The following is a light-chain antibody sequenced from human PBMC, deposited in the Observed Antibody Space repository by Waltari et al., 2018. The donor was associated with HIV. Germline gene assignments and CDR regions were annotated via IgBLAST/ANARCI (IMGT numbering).Light chain of an antibody. CDR1: QDIANY. Sequence: DIQMTQSPSSLSASVGDRVTITCQASQDIANYLNWYQQKPGKAPKLLIYDASNLETGVPSRFSGSGSGTHFTFTISSLQPEDIATYYCQQCANLPLTFAPGTKVDI. CDR3: QQCANLPLT. CDR2: DAS. J-gene: IGKJ3*01. V-gene: IGKV1-33*01.